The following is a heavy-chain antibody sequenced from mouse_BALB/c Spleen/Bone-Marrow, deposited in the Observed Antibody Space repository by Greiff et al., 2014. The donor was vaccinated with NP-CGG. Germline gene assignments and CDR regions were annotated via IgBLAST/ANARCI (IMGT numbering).Heavy chain of an antibody. Sequence: EVMLVESGGGLVQPGGSRKLSCAASGFTFSSFGMHWVRQAPEKGLEWVAYISSGSTTIYYADTVKGRFTISRDNPQNTLFLQMTSLRSEDTAIYYCARDYYGSIYFDYWGQGTTLTVSS. CDR1: GFTFSSFG. CDR2: ISSGSTTI. V-gene: IGHV5-17*02. CDR3: ARDYYGSIYFDY. D-gene: IGHD1-1*01. J-gene: IGHJ2*01.